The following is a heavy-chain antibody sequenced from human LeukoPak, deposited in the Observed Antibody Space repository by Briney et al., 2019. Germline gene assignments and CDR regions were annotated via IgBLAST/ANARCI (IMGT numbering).Heavy chain of an antibody. V-gene: IGHV3-21*06. CDR1: GFTFSSYN. Sequence: PGGSLRLSCAASGFTFSSYNMNWVRQAPGKGLEWVSSISSSSSYIYYADSVKGRFTISRDDAKNSLYLQMNSLRAEDTAVYHCARETATNPVGYYGMDVWGQGTTVTVSS. D-gene: IGHD1-26*01. J-gene: IGHJ6*02. CDR3: ARETATNPVGYYGMDV. CDR2: ISSSSSYI.